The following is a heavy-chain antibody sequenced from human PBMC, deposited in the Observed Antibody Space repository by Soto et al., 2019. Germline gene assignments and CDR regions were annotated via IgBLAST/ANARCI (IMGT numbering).Heavy chain of an antibody. CDR2: IAYDGTST. J-gene: IGHJ6*03. CDR1: RFSIIRHV. Sequence: QVQLVESGGGVIQPGGSLRLSCAASRFSIIRHVLSWVRQAPGKGPEWVALIAYDGTSTFYADSGKGRFTISRDNSKNTLYLQMTSLRADETAVYFCARDGNTAPTYYYHMDLWGKGTTVTVSS. CDR3: ARDGNTAPTYYYHMDL. D-gene: IGHD1-7*01. V-gene: IGHV3-33*05.